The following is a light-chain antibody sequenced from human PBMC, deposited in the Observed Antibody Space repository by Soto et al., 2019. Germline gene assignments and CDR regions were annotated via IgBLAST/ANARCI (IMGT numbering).Light chain of an antibody. J-gene: IGKJ1*01. Sequence: ETVLTQSPDTLSVSPGETATLSCRASQSVGSNLAWYQQKPGQAPRLLISDASTRAAGLPARFSGSGSGTEFTLTISSLQSEDFAVYYYQQCNNWPKTFGQGTKV. CDR1: QSVGSN. V-gene: IGKV3-15*01. CDR3: QQCNNWPKT. CDR2: DAS.